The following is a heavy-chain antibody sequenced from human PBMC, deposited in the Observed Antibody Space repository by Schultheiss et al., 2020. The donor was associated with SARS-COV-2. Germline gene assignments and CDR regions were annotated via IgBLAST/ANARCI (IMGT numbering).Heavy chain of an antibody. CDR2: INHSGST. V-gene: IGHV4-34*01. D-gene: IGHD1/OR15-1a*01. J-gene: IGHJ1*01. CDR1: GGSFSGYY. CDR3: ARGEQNLPFQH. Sequence: SETLSLTCAVYGGSFSGYYWSWIRQPPGKGLEWIGEINHSGSTNYNPSLKSRVTISVDTSKNQFSLKLSSVTAADTAVYYCARGEQNLPFQHWGQGTLVTVSS.